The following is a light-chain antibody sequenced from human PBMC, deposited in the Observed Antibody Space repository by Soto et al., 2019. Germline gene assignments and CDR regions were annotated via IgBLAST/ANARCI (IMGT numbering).Light chain of an antibody. J-gene: IGLJ2*01. CDR1: FSDVGGYDF. CDR2: DVN. CDR3: GSYSTSGSVV. V-gene: IGLV2-14*01. Sequence: QSALTQPASVSGSPGQSIAISCTGTFSDVGGYDFVAWYQQHPGKAPKVIIYDVNNRPSGVSNRFFRSKSGNTASLTISGLQTEDEADYYCGSYSTSGSVVFGGGTKLTVL.